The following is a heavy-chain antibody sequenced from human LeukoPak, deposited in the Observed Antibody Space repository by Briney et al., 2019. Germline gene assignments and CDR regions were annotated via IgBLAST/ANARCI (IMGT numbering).Heavy chain of an antibody. Sequence: PSETLSLTCTVSGGSISSYYWSWIRQPPGKGLEWIGSIYHSGSTYYNPSLTSRVTISVDTSMNQSSLKLNSVTAADTAVYYCAGGYDSNGYVYYHYYKGVWGKGAPVPVS. D-gene: IGHD3-22*01. CDR3: AGGYDSNGYVYYHYYKGV. CDR2: IYHSGST. J-gene: IGHJ6*03. CDR1: GGSISSYY. V-gene: IGHV4-59*04.